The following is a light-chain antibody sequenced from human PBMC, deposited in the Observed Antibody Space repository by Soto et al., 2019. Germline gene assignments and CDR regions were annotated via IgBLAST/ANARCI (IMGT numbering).Light chain of an antibody. Sequence: QSALTQPPSASGSPGQSVAISCTGTSSDVGGYNYVSWYQQHPGKAPKLMIYEVSQRPSGVPDRFSGSKSGNTASLTVSGLQAEDEADYYCTSYAGSNNVLVFGGGTKLTVL. CDR3: TSYAGSNNVLV. J-gene: IGLJ2*01. V-gene: IGLV2-8*01. CDR2: EVS. CDR1: SSDVGGYNY.